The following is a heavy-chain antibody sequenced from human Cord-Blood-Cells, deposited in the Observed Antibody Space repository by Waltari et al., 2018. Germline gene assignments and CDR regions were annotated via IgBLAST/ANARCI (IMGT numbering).Heavy chain of an antibody. J-gene: IGHJ3*02. V-gene: IGHV1-46*01. D-gene: IGHD3-16*01. CDR1: GYTFTSYY. CDR3: ARDRGLGDAFDI. CDR2: INPSGGST. Sequence: QVQLVQSGAEVKKPGASVKVSCKASGYTFTSYYMHWVRQAPGQGLEWMGIINPSGGSTSHAQKFHGRVTTTRDTSTSTVYMELSSLRSEDTAVYYCARDRGLGDAFDIWGQGTIVTVSS.